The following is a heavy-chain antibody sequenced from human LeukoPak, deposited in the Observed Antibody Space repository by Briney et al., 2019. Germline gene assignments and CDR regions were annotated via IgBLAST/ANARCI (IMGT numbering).Heavy chain of an antibody. CDR1: GFTFRSYG. V-gene: IGHV3-33*01. J-gene: IGHJ5*02. Sequence: GKSLRLSCAASGFTFRSYGMHWVRQAPGKGLEWVAVIWYDGSNKYYADSVKGRFTISRDNSENTLYLQMNSLRAEDTAVYYCARDSSSFYNWFDPWGQGTLVTVSS. CDR2: IWYDGSNK. D-gene: IGHD6-13*01. CDR3: ARDSSSFYNWFDP.